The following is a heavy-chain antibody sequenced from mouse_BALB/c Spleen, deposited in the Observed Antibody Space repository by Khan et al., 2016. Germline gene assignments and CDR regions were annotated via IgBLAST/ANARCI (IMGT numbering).Heavy chain of an antibody. CDR3: ARGAS. CDR1: GYTFSRYW. CDR2: ILPGTDST. J-gene: IGHJ3*01. Sequence: QVRLQQSGAELMKPGASVKISCKASGYTFSRYWIEWIKERPGHGLEWIGEILPGTDSTNYNDKFKGKAAFTAESSSSTAYIQLNNLTSEDSAVYYCARGASWGQGTLVTVSA. V-gene: IGHV1-9*01.